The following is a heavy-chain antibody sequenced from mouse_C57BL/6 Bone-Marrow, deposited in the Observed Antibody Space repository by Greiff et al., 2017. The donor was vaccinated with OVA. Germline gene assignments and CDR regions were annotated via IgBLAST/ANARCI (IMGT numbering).Heavy chain of an antibody. CDR2: IYPRSGNT. CDR1: GYTFTSYG. J-gene: IGHJ1*03. CDR3: ARDHYYGSTDV. Sequence: VQLQESGAELARPGASVKLSCKASGYTFTSYGISWVKQRTGQGLEWIGEIYPRSGNTYYNEKFKGKATLTADKSSSTAYMELRSLTSEDSAVDFCARDHYYGSTDVWGTGTTVTVSS. D-gene: IGHD1-1*01. V-gene: IGHV1-81*01.